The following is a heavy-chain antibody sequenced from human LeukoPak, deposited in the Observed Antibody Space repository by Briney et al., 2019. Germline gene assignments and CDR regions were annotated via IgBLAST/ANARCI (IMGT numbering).Heavy chain of an antibody. CDR3: ARERNLEIAVAGTIFDY. CDR1: GFTVSSNY. CDR2: IYSGGST. Sequence: GGSLRLSCAASGFTVSSNYMSWVRQAPGKGLEWASVIYSGGSTYYADSVKGRFTISRDNSKNTLYLQMNSLRAEDTAVYYCARERNLEIAVAGTIFDYWGQGTLVTVSS. V-gene: IGHV3-66*01. J-gene: IGHJ4*02. D-gene: IGHD6-19*01.